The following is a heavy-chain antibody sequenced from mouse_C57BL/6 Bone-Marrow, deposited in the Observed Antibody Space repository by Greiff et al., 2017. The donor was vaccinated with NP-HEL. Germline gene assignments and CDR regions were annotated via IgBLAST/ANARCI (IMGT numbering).Heavy chain of an antibody. CDR2: SRNKANDYTT. V-gene: IGHV7-1*01. CDR3: ARDGRYSNGYYAIDY. D-gene: IGHD2-5*01. CDR1: GFTFSDFY. Sequence: EVKVVESGGGLVQSGRSLRLSCATSGFTFSDFYMEWVRQAPGKGLEWIAASRNKANDYTTEYSASVKGRFIVSRDTSHSILYLQMNALRAEDTAIYYCARDGRYSNGYYAIDYWGQGTSVTVSS. J-gene: IGHJ4*01.